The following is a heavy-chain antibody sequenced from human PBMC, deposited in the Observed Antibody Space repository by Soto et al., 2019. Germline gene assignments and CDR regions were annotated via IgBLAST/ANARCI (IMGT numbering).Heavy chain of an antibody. CDR3: ARDPVDLFGYMDV. V-gene: IGHV1-69*06. CDR2: IIPLLKTV. D-gene: IGHD6-25*01. Sequence: QEELVQSGAEVKKPGSSVNVSCKASGGTFASYSITWVRQAPGQRLEWMGEIIPLLKTVNYAQKFQGRVTITGDRSTSTVYVALSRLRSADTAVYYCARDPVDLFGYMDVWGHGTTVTVS. CDR1: GGTFASYS. J-gene: IGHJ6*02.